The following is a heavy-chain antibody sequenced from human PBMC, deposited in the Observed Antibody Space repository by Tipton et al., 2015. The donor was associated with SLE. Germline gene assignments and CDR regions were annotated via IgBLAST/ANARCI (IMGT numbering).Heavy chain of an antibody. Sequence: LRLSYAASGFTFSTYWMSWVRQAPGKGLECIGHVYTSGSTNYNPSLKSRVTISVDTSKNHFSLKLSSVTAADTAVYYCARGSYYVDPWGQGTLVTVSS. J-gene: IGHJ5*02. D-gene: IGHD3-10*02. CDR2: VYTSGST. CDR1: GFTFSTYW. CDR3: ARGSYYVDP. V-gene: IGHV4-4*08.